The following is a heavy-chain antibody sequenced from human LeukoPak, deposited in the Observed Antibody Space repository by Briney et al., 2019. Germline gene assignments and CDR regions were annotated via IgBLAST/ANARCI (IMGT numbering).Heavy chain of an antibody. J-gene: IGHJ4*02. CDR2: ISSSGDTI. Sequence: GGSLRLSCAASGFTFSSFGMNWVRQAPGKGLEWVSYISSSGDTIYYADSVKGRFTISRDNAKNSLYLQMNSLRAEDTAVYYCASLDGGIDFDYWGQGTLVTVSS. V-gene: IGHV3-48*03. CDR3: ASLDGGIDFDY. D-gene: IGHD3-16*01. CDR1: GFTFSSFG.